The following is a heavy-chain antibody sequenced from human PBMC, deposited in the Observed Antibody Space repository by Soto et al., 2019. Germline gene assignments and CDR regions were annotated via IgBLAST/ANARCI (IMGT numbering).Heavy chain of an antibody. CDR1: GFTFSSYA. CDR3: AKDFKAQWLAEEPYDAYDI. J-gene: IGHJ3*02. V-gene: IGHV3-23*01. Sequence: PGESLKISCAASGFTFSSYAMSWVRQAPGKGLEWVSAISGSGGSTYYADSVKGRFTISRDNSKNTLYLQMNSLRAEDTAVYYCAKDFKAQWLAEEPYDAYDIWGQGTMVTVSS. D-gene: IGHD6-19*01. CDR2: ISGSGGST.